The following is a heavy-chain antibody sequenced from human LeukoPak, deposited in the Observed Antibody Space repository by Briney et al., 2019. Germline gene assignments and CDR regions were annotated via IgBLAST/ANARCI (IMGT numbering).Heavy chain of an antibody. CDR2: IYYSGST. Sequence: PSETLSLTCTVSGGYISSYYWSWIRQPPGKGLEWIGYIYYSGSTNYNPSLKSRVTISVDTSKNQFSLKLSSVTAADTAVYYCARAGPDYDFWSGPTPYYFDYWGQGTLVTVSS. CDR1: GGYISSYY. J-gene: IGHJ4*02. V-gene: IGHV4-59*01. CDR3: ARAGPDYDFWSGPTPYYFDY. D-gene: IGHD3-3*01.